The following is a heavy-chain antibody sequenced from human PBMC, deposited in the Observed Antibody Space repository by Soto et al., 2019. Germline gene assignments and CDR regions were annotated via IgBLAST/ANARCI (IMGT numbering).Heavy chain of an antibody. V-gene: IGHV2-70*01. Sequence: SGPTLVNPTQTLTLTCTFSGFSLSTSGMCVSWIRQPPGKALEWLALIDWDDDKYYSTSLKTRLTISKDTSKNQVVLTMTNMDPVDTATYYCARSLSYYYGSGSYNWFDPWGQGTLVTVSS. CDR3: ARSLSYYYGSGSYNWFDP. CDR2: IDWDDDK. CDR1: GFSLSTSGMC. J-gene: IGHJ5*02. D-gene: IGHD3-10*01.